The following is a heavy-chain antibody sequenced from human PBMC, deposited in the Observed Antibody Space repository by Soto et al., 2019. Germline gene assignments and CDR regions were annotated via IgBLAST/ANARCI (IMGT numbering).Heavy chain of an antibody. D-gene: IGHD2-21*01. Sequence: EVQLVESGGGWVQPGGSLRLSCAASGFTFSDYYMDWVRQAPGKGLEWVGRIRNKAASHTTEYAASVKGRFTIPRDDSKNSLYLQLNSLKSEDTAVYYCARGKNSVDLWGQGTQVTVSS. CDR3: ARGKNSVDL. CDR2: IRNKAASHTT. CDR1: GFTFSDYY. V-gene: IGHV3-72*01. J-gene: IGHJ5*02.